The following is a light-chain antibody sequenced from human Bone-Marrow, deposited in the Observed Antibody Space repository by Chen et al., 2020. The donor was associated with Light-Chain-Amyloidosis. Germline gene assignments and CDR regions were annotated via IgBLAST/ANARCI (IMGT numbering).Light chain of an antibody. V-gene: IGKV3-20*01. CDR3: QQYGTSPLT. J-gene: IGKJ4*01. CDR1: QTISSNY. Sequence: EIVLTQSPGTLSLSPGEGANLSCRASQTISSNYLTWYKQKFGKAPRLLIYGSSSRATGIPDKFTGWGSGTDCTLTSNRLEPEDCAMYYCQQYGTSPLTFGGGTKVEIK. CDR2: GSS.